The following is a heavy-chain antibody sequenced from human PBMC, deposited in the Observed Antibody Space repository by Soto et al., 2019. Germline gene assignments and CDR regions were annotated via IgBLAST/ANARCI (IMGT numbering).Heavy chain of an antibody. J-gene: IGHJ4*02. V-gene: IGHV4-59*01. CDR2: ISYGGST. CDR1: GGSIASYY. D-gene: IGHD5-12*01. CDR3: ARGGYGSPLEFDS. Sequence: SETLSLTCSVSGGSIASYYWTWIRQPPGKGLEWIGYISYGGSTNYNPSLERRVTISVDMSKIQFSLRLTTVTAADTAVYYCARGGYGSPLEFDSWGQGTLVTVSS.